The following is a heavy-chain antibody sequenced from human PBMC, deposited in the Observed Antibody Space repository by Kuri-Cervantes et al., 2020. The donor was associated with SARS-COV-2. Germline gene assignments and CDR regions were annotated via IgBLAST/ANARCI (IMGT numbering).Heavy chain of an antibody. D-gene: IGHD2-8*01. CDR1: RDTFRYYA. V-gene: IGHV1-69*01. CDR2: IVPIFGIT. Sequence: GGSLRLSCKASRDTFRYYAISWVRQAPGRGLEWMGGIVPIFGITNFAQKFQGRVTIIADASSSTVFMDLSSLRSKDTAMYYCVKEARTGRGAFGVYEIWGQGTMVTVSS. CDR3: VKEARTGRGAFGVYEI. J-gene: IGHJ3*02.